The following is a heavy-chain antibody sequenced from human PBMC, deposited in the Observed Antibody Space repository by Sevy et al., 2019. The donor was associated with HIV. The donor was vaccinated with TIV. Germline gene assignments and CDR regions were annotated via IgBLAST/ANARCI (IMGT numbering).Heavy chain of an antibody. V-gene: IGHV4-59*08. CDR2: IYYIGTT. J-gene: IGHJ4*02. CDR1: GGSLNSYF. CDR3: ARHPSVYGDSLVFDS. Sequence: SETLSLTCTVSGGSLNSYFWSWIRQPPGKGLEWVGYIYYIGTTNYSPSLKSRVTMSVDTSKGQFSLRLNSVTAADTAVYYCARHPSVYGDSLVFDSWGQGALVTVSS. D-gene: IGHD4-17*01.